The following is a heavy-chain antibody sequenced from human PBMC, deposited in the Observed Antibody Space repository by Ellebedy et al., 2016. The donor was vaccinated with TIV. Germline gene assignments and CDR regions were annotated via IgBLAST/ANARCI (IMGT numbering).Heavy chain of an antibody. CDR2: PTASGDST. CDR3: VVTGWRGGTIVPFTY. D-gene: IGHD2-21*02. J-gene: IGHJ4*02. CDR1: GLTFSSHC. Sequence: GESLTISCAVSGLTFSSHCIRWVRPAPGKGLEWVSGPTASGDSTYYAASVKGRVTISRDNAKNTLYLQMNSLRVEDTAVYYGVVTGWRGGTIVPFTYWGQGSLVTVSS. V-gene: IGHV3-23*01.